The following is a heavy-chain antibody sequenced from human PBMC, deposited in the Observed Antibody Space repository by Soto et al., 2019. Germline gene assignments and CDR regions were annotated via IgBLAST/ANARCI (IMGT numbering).Heavy chain of an antibody. CDR1: GGSISSGGYY. CDR3: ARGIYSSSWYWFDP. J-gene: IGHJ5*02. V-gene: IGHV4-31*03. Sequence: PSETLSLTCTVSGGSISSGGYYWSWIRQHPGKGLEWIGYIYYSGSTYYNPSPKSRVTISVDTSKNQFSLKLSSVTAADTAVYYCARGIYSSSWYWFDPWGQGTLVTVSS. CDR2: IYYSGST. D-gene: IGHD6-13*01.